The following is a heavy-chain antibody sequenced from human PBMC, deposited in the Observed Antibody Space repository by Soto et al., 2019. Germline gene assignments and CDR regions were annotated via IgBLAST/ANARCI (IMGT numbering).Heavy chain of an antibody. V-gene: IGHV3-49*04. CDR2: IRSKAYGGTT. CDR3: TRVKGSSGWFRGYYYYYGMDV. CDR1: GFTFGDYA. J-gene: IGHJ6*02. Sequence: GGSLRLSCTACGFTFGDYAMSWVRQAPGKGLEWVGFIRSKAYGGTTEYAASVKGRFTISRDDSKSIAYLQMNSLKTEDTAVYYCTRVKGSSGWFRGYYYYYGMDVWGQGTTVTVSS. D-gene: IGHD6-19*01.